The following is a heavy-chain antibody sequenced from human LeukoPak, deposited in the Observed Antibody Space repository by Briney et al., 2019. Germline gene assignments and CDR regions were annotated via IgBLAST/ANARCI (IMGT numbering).Heavy chain of an antibody. CDR1: GGSFSGYY. J-gene: IGHJ4*02. V-gene: IGHV4-34*01. Sequence: PSETLSLTCAVHGGSFSGYYWSWIRQPPGKGLEWIGEINHSGSTNYNPSLKSRVTISVDTSKNQFSLKLSSVTAADTAVFYCARLPLSGSYYNYYFDNWGQGTLVTVSS. D-gene: IGHD3-10*01. CDR2: INHSGST. CDR3: ARLPLSGSYYNYYFDN.